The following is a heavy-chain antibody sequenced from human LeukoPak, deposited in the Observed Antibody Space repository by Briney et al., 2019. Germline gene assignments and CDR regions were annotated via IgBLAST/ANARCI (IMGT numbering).Heavy chain of an antibody. CDR1: GFTFSSYG. Sequence: PGGPLRLSCAASGFTFSSYGMHWVRQAPGKGLGWLSAINGGGTDTYNADSVKGRFTISRDNPKNTLYLQMNSLRAEDTAVYYCAKGSSSGWPYYFDQWGQGTLVTVSS. J-gene: IGHJ4*02. V-gene: IGHV3-23*01. D-gene: IGHD6-19*01. CDR2: INGGGTDT. CDR3: AKGSSSGWPYYFDQ.